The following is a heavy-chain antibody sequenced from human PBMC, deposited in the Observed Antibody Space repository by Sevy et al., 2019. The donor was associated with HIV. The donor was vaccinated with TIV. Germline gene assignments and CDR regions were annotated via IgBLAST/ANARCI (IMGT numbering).Heavy chain of an antibody. J-gene: IGHJ4*02. Sequence: GGSLRLSCTASGFTFGDYAMSWFRQAPGKGLEWVGFIRSKAYGGTTEYAASVKGRFTISRDDYKSIAYLQMNSPKTEDTAVYYCTRDRSYYDSSGYYPFGQSRRYYFDYWGQGTLVTVSS. V-gene: IGHV3-49*03. CDR1: GFTFGDYA. CDR3: TRDRSYYDSSGYYPFGQSRRYYFDY. CDR2: IRSKAYGGTT. D-gene: IGHD3-22*01.